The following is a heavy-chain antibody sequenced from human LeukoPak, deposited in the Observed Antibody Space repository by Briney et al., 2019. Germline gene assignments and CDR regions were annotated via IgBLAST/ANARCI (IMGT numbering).Heavy chain of an antibody. J-gene: IGHJ4*02. V-gene: IGHV4-30-4*08. CDR1: GGSISSGDYY. CDR2: IYYSGST. D-gene: IGHD3-10*01. CDR3: ARDLRVEPGHFDY. Sequence: PSETLSLTCTVSGGSISSGDYYWSWIRQPPGKGLEWIGYIYYSGSTYYNPSLKSRVTVSVDTSKNQFSLKLSSVTAADTAVYYCARDLRVEPGHFDYWGQGTLVTVSS.